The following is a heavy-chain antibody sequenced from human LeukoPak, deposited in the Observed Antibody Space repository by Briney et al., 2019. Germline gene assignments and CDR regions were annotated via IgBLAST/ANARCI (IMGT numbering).Heavy chain of an antibody. J-gene: IGHJ4*02. Sequence: RTSETLSLTCAVYGGSFSGYYWSWIRQPPGKGLEWIGEINHSGSTNYNPSLKSRVTISVDTSKNQFSLNLSSVTAADTAVYYCARGRLARSPYFDYWGQGTLVTVSS. CDR1: GGSFSGYY. V-gene: IGHV4-34*01. CDR3: ARGRLARSPYFDY. CDR2: INHSGST. D-gene: IGHD6-19*01.